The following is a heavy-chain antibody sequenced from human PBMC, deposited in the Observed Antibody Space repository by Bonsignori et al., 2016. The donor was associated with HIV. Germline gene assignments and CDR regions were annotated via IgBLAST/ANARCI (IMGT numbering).Heavy chain of an antibody. V-gene: IGHV4-59*01. CDR2: ISYIGST. D-gene: IGHD3-10*01. CDR1: GGSITSNY. J-gene: IGHJ4*02. CDR3: ARDGARGGFGDFGY. Sequence: GSLRLSCTVSGGSITSNYWSWIRQTPGKGLEWIGSISYIGSTSYNPSLKSRVTISLDTSKNQFSLKLTSATAADTAVYYCARDGARGGFGDFGYWGQGTLVTVSS.